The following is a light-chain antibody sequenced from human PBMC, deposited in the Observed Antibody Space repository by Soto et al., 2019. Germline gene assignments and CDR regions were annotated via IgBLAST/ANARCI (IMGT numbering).Light chain of an antibody. V-gene: IGKV1-39*01. Sequence: DIQVTHSPSSLSASVGDRATITCRASQSIGTYLNWYHQNPGKAPQLLIYGASTLQSGVPSRFSASGSGTHFTLTINSLQPEDFGTYSCQQSYSTPTFGQGTKVDI. CDR2: GAS. J-gene: IGKJ1*01. CDR3: QQSYSTPT. CDR1: QSIGTY.